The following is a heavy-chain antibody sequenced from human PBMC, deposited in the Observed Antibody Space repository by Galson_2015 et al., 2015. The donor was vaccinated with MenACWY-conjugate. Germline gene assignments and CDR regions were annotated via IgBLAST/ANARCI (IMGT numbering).Heavy chain of an antibody. CDR1: GGSISSRDFY. Sequence: ETLSLTCTVSGGSISSRDFYWDWIRQSPGKGLEWIGSIFYSGISNYNPSLKSRVSISVDTSKNEFSLRLRAVTAADTAEYYCARATWSYFDNGGYPNWFDTWGRGTLVIVSS. CDR3: ARATWSYFDNGGYPNWFDT. V-gene: IGHV4-39*07. CDR2: IFYSGIS. D-gene: IGHD3-22*01. J-gene: IGHJ5*02.